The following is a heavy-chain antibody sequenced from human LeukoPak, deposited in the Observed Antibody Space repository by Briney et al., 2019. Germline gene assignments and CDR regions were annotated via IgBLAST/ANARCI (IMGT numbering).Heavy chain of an antibody. CDR2: ISYSGST. Sequence: SETLSLTCTVSGGSISSYYWNWIRQPPGKGLEWIGSISYSGSTKYNPSLESRVTISVDTSKNQISLKLSSVTAADTTVYYCARAPERWYSYGSYTYYYMDVWGKGTTVTVSS. V-gene: IGHV4-59*01. CDR3: ARAPERWYSYGSYTYYYMDV. D-gene: IGHD5-18*01. CDR1: GGSISSYY. J-gene: IGHJ6*03.